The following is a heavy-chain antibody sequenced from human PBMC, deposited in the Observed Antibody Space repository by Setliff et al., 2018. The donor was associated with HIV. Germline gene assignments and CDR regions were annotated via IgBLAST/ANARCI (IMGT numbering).Heavy chain of an antibody. CDR1: GYTFSAYY. CDR2: ISGYNGNT. Sequence: ASVKVSCKASGYTFSAYYIHWVRQAPGQGLEWMGWISGYNGNTKYVQKFQGRVTMTRDTSISTAYMEVSSLRSDDTAVYYCAREGSPIYYFDYWSQGTLVTVSS. D-gene: IGHD3-10*01. V-gene: IGHV1-2*02. J-gene: IGHJ4*02. CDR3: AREGSPIYYFDY.